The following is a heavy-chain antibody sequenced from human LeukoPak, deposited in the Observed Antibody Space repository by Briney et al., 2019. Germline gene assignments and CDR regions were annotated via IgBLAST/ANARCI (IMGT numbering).Heavy chain of an antibody. CDR2: ISWNSGSI. Sequence: PGGSLRLSCAASGFTFDDYAMHWVRQAPGKGLEWVSGISWNSGSIGYADSVKGRFTISRDNAKNSLYLQMNSLRAEDTALHYCAKDTQYDILTGYNAFDIWGQGTMVTVSS. V-gene: IGHV3-9*01. CDR1: GFTFDDYA. J-gene: IGHJ3*02. D-gene: IGHD3-9*01. CDR3: AKDTQYDILTGYNAFDI.